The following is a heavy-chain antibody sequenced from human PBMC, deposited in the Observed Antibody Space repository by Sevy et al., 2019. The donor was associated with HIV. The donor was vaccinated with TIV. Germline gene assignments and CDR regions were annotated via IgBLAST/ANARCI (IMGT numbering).Heavy chain of an antibody. CDR1: GFTFSTYW. CDR2: IKQDESEK. D-gene: IGHD3-22*01. CDR3: ARGNSGSFDY. Sequence: GGSLRLSCAASGFTFSTYWMHWVRQAPGKGLECVANIKQDESEKYYVASVKGRFTISRDNAKNSLYLQMNSLRPGDTAVYYCARGNSGSFDYWGQGTLVTVSS. V-gene: IGHV3-7*04. J-gene: IGHJ4*02.